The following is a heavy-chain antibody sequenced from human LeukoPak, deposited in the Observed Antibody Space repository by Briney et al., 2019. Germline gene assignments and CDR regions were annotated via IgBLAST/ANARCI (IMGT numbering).Heavy chain of an antibody. CDR3: ARVNRYGDYGQDRRYPLDY. D-gene: IGHD4-17*01. Sequence: ASVKVSCKASGYTLTSYAMNWVRQAPGQGLEWMGWINTNTGNPTYAQGFTGRFVFSLDTSVSTAYLQISSLKAEDTAVYYCARVNRYGDYGQDRRYPLDYWGQGTLVTVSS. CDR1: GYTLTSYA. V-gene: IGHV7-4-1*02. CDR2: INTNTGNP. J-gene: IGHJ4*02.